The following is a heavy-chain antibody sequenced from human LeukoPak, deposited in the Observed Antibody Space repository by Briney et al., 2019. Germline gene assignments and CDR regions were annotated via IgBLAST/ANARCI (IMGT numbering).Heavy chain of an antibody. D-gene: IGHD3-3*01. J-gene: IGHJ6*02. CDR2: IYYSGST. Sequence: PSETLSLTCTVSGGSISSSSYYWGWIRQPPGKGLEWIGSIYYSGSTYYNPSLKSRVTISVDTSKNQFSLKLSSVTAADTAVYYCARRFQASDFWSGYYPKYYYYGMDVWGQGTTVTVSS. V-gene: IGHV4-39*01. CDR1: GGSISSSSYY. CDR3: ARRFQASDFWSGYYPKYYYYGMDV.